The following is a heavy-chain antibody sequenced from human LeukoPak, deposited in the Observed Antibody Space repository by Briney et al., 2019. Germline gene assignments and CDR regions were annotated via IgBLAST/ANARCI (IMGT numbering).Heavy chain of an antibody. D-gene: IGHD1-1*01. Sequence: PSETLSLTCAVYGGSFSGYYWSWIRQHPGKGLEWIGSIYYSGSTYYNPSLKGRVTISLVTSKNQFSLKLSSVTAADTAIYYCASGDNDPLFDYWGQGTLVTVSS. J-gene: IGHJ4*02. V-gene: IGHV4-31*11. CDR1: GGSFSGYY. CDR2: IYYSGST. CDR3: ASGDNDPLFDY.